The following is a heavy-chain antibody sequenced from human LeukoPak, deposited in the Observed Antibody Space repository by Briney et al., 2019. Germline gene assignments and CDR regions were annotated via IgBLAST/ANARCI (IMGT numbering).Heavy chain of an antibody. V-gene: IGHV3-23*01. CDR1: GFTFSDFA. CDR2: FSGTGGST. Sequence: QPGGSLRLSCAASGFTFSDFAMTWVRQAPGTGLEWVSCFSGTGGSTYYADSVKGRFPISRDNSKNTLYLQMNCLRAEDTTVYYCAKFSPTPLLNYYYYGMDVWGQGTTVTVSS. CDR3: AKFSPTPLLNYYYYGMDV. J-gene: IGHJ6*02.